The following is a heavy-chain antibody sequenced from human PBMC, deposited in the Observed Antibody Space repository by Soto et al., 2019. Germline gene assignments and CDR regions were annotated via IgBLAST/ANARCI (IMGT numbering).Heavy chain of an antibody. CDR2: INHSGST. D-gene: IGHD3-9*01. V-gene: IGHV4-34*01. J-gene: IGHJ4*02. CDR3: ARGGRLVIKGCYDY. Sequence: SETLSLTCAVYGGSFSGYYWGWIRQPPGKGLEWIGEINHSGSTNYNPSLKSRVTISVDTSKNQFSLKLSSVTAADTAVYYCARGGRLVIKGCYDYWGQGTLVTVSS. CDR1: GGSFSGYY.